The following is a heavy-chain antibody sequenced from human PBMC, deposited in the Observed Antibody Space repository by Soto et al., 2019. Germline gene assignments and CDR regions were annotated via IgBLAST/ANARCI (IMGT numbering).Heavy chain of an antibody. CDR1: GASISSGDYY. D-gene: IGHD6-19*01. Sequence: SETLSLTCSVSGASISSGDYYWSWIRQHPGKGLEWIGYIYDSGSTYYNPSLKSRITINPDTSKNQFSLQLNSVTPEDTAVYYCARCLSGWLYNWFDPWGQGTLVTVSS. V-gene: IGHV4-30-4*08. J-gene: IGHJ5*02. CDR2: IYDSGST. CDR3: ARCLSGWLYNWFDP.